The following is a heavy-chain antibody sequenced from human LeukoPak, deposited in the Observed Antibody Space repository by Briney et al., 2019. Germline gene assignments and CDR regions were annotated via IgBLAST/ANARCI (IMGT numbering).Heavy chain of an antibody. V-gene: IGHV4-34*01. D-gene: IGHD6-19*01. Sequence: SETLSLTCAVYGGSFSDYYWTWIRQPPGKGLEWIGEINHSGSTNYIPSLKSRVTISVDTSKNQFSLKLSSVTAADTAVYYCARGSGVAGDWGQGTLVTVSS. CDR3: ARGSGVAGD. CDR2: INHSGST. J-gene: IGHJ4*02. CDR1: GGSFSDYY.